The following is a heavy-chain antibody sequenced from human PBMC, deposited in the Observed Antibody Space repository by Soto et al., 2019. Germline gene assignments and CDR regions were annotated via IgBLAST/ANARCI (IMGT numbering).Heavy chain of an antibody. V-gene: IGHV2-5*02. CDR2: IYWDDDK. CDR1: GFSLSTSGVG. D-gene: IGHD6-13*01. CDR3: EHRTAAGKSDNWFDP. J-gene: IGHJ5*02. Sequence: TLTLTCTFSGFSLSTSGVGVGWIRQPPGKALEWLALIYWDDDKRYSPSLKSRLTITKDTSKNQVVLTMTNMDPVDTATYYCEHRTAAGKSDNWFDPWGQGTLVTVSS.